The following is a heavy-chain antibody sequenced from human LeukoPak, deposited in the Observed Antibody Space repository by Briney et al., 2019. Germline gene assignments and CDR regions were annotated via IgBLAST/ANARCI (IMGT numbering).Heavy chain of an antibody. CDR1: GFSFSSYR. Sequence: GGSLRLSCDASGFSFSSYRMHWVRQAPGKGLVWVSRINSDGSSATYADSVKGRFTTSRDNAKHTLYLQMTSLSAEDTAVYFCARGGARRGYYTMDVWGPGTTVTVSS. J-gene: IGHJ6*02. CDR2: INSDGSSA. D-gene: IGHD1-26*01. CDR3: ARGGARRGYYTMDV. V-gene: IGHV3-74*01.